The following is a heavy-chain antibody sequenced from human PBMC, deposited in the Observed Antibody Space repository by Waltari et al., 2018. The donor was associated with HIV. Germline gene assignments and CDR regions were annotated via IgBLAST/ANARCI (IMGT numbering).Heavy chain of an antibody. D-gene: IGHD6-19*01. V-gene: IGHV4-59*01. J-gene: IGHJ3*01. CDR3: AREPYNSAWGDAFDV. CDR1: VGSISTYY. CDR2: IHHTGST. Sequence: QVQLQESGPGLVKPSETLSLPCTFSVGSISTYYWTWIRQPPGKGLGWIGYIHHTGSTNYNPSLKSRVTISVDTSKNQFSLNLNSVTAADTAVYYCAREPYNSAWGDAFDVWGQGTVVTVSS.